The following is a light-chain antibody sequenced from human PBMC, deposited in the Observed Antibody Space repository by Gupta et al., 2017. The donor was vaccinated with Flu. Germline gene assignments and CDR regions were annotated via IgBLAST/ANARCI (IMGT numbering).Light chain of an antibody. CDR1: QSVSNY. CDR3: QQRTNWHAEVT. Sequence: EVVLTQSPATLSLSPGDRATLSCRASQSVSNYLAWYQQKPGQAPRLLIYDASNRAPGIPARFSGSGAGTDFXLSISSXGPDDFAVYYCQQRTNWHAEVTFGXGTTVEMK. V-gene: IGKV3D-11*02. J-gene: IGKJ4*01. CDR2: DAS.